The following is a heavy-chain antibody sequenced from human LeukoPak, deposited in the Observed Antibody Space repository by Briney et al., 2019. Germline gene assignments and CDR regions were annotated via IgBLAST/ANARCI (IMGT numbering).Heavy chain of an antibody. Sequence: PGGSLRLSCAASGFTFSGFAMSWVRQAPGKGLEWVSSISGSGGSTYYADSVKGRFTISRDTSKNTLFLQMNSLRAEDTAVYYCARVGLGGAYYNDYWGQGTLVTVSS. CDR1: GFTFSGFA. CDR2: ISGSGGST. V-gene: IGHV3-23*01. J-gene: IGHJ4*02. D-gene: IGHD3-22*01. CDR3: ARVGLGGAYYNDY.